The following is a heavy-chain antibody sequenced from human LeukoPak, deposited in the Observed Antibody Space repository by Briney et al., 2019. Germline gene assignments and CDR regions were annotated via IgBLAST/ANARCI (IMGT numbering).Heavy chain of an antibody. CDR3: ARAGVGSSWYYSAYYYYMDV. J-gene: IGHJ6*03. V-gene: IGHV4-61*01. CDR1: GYSISSGYY. CDR2: IYYSGST. D-gene: IGHD6-13*01. Sequence: SETLSLTCTVSGYSISSGYYWSWIRQPPGKGLEWIGYIYYSGSTNYNPSLKSRVTISVDTSKNQFSLKLSSVTAADTAVYYCARAGVGSSWYYSAYYYYMDVWGKGTTVTVSS.